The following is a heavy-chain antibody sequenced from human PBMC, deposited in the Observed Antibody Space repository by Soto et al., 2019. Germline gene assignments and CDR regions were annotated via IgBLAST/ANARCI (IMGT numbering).Heavy chain of an antibody. D-gene: IGHD6-19*01. CDR3: AKDAVAYNGKWDWFDS. CDR1: RFTFSDYA. CDR2: IGGTGADT. J-gene: IGHJ5*01. Sequence: DVQLLESGGGLVQPGGSLTLSCAASRFTFSDYAMSWVRQAPGKGLEWVSAIGGTGADTYYAESVRGRFTVSRDNSKNTLFLQLNSLRDEDTAVYYCAKDAVAYNGKWDWFDSWGQGTLVTVSS. V-gene: IGHV3-23*01.